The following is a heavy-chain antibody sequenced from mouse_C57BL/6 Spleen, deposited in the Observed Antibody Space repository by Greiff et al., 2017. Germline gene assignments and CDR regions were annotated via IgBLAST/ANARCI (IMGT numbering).Heavy chain of an antibody. D-gene: IGHD1-1*01. J-gene: IGHJ3*01. CDR3: ARNHGSSRAGFAY. Sequence: QVQLQQSGPGLVQPSQSLSITCTVSGFSLTSYGVHWVRQSPGKGLEWLGVIWSGGSTDYNAAFISRLSLSKDNTKSQVFFKMNSLQADDTAIYYCARNHGSSRAGFAYWGQGTLVTVSA. CDR2: IWSGGST. CDR1: GFSLTSYG. V-gene: IGHV2-2*01.